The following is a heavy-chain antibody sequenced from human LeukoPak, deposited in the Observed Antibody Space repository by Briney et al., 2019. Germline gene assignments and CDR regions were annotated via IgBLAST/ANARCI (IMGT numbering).Heavy chain of an antibody. CDR2: IYHSGST. V-gene: IGHV4-4*02. CDR1: GGSISSSNW. D-gene: IGHD1-1*01. Sequence: SETLSLTCAVSGGSISSSNWWSWVRQPPGKGLEWIGEIYHSGSTNYNPSLKSRVTISVDKSKNQFSLKLSSVTAADTAVYYCARDRGTWNDDGFDYWGQGTLVTVSS. J-gene: IGHJ4*02. CDR3: ARDRGTWNDDGFDY.